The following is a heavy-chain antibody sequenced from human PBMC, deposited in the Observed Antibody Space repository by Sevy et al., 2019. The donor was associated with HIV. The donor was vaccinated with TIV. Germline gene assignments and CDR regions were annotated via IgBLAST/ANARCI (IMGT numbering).Heavy chain of an antibody. D-gene: IGHD1-26*01. CDR3: AGDRGVGTSFDGMGL. V-gene: IGHV3-21*06. CDR1: GFTFSSYS. Sequence: GGSLRLSCAASGFTFSSYSMNWVRLAPGKGLEWVSSISSGSTYIYYADSVKGRFTISRDNAKNSLFLQMNSLRADDTAMYYCAGDRGVGTSFDGMGLWGQGTTVTVSS. J-gene: IGHJ6*02. CDR2: ISSGSTYI.